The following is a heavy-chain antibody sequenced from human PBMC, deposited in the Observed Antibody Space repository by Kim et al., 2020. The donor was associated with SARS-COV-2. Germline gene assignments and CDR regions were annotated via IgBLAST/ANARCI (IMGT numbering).Heavy chain of an antibody. CDR1: GFTFSSYG. CDR3: AKRDSSGSHSAFDI. J-gene: IGHJ3*02. CDR2: ISYDGSNK. D-gene: IGHD6-19*01. V-gene: IGHV3-30*18. Sequence: GGSLRLSCAASGFTFSSYGMHWVRQAPGKGLEWVAVISYDGSNKYYADSVKGRFTISRDNSKNTLYLQMNSLRAEDTAVYYCAKRDSSGSHSAFDIWGQGTMVTVSS.